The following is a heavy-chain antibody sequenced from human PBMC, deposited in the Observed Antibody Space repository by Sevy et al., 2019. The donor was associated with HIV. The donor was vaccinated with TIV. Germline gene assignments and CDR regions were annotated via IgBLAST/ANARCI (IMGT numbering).Heavy chain of an antibody. CDR2: IYYNGHI. D-gene: IGHD1-26*01. V-gene: IGHV4-59*08. CDR3: AGENAWGRGYS. Sequence: SETLSLPCTVSGGSITSLYWNWIRQPPGKGLEWIANIYYNGHINYNPSLKSRVTLSLDTSKNQFSLRLVSVTAADTAMYYCAGENAWGRGYSWGQGTLVTVSS. J-gene: IGHJ4*02. CDR1: GGSITSLY.